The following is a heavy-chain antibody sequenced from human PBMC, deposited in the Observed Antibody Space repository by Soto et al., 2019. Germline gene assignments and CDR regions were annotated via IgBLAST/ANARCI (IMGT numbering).Heavy chain of an antibody. CDR2: IYPGDSDT. CDR3: ARRDTAMAHFDY. D-gene: IGHD5-18*01. J-gene: IGHJ4*02. Sequence: VESVKISCHASGFTFSTFWIGWVRQMPGKGLEWMGIIYPGDSDTRYSPSFQGQVIISADKSTRTAYLLWSSLKASDTAMYYCARRDTAMAHFDYWGQGTLVTVSS. CDR1: GFTFSTFW. V-gene: IGHV5-51*01.